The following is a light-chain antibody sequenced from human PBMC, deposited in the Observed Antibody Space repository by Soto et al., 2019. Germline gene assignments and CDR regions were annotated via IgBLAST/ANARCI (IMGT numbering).Light chain of an antibody. CDR3: QKYETFSGK. V-gene: IGKV1-5*01. CDR2: DAS. J-gene: IGKJ1*01. CDR1: QSISSW. Sequence: DIQMTHSPSTLSASVGDRVTITFRASQSISSWLAWYQQKPGEAPKLLIYDASALPRGVPSRFSGSGSGTTFTLTIASLQPVDFATYYCQKYETFSGKFGPGTKVDIK.